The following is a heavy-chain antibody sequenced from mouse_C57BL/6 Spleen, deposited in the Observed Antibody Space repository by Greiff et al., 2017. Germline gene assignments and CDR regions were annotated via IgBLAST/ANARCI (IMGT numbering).Heavy chain of an antibody. CDR2: IYPRSGNT. V-gene: IGHV1-81*01. D-gene: IGHD2-2*01. CDR1: GYTFTSYG. J-gene: IGHJ4*01. CDR3: AREEKGLEHYAMDY. Sequence: VQLQQSGAELARPGASVKLSCKASGYTFTSYGISWVKQRTGQGLEWIGEIYPRSGNTYYNEKFKGKATLTADKSSSTAYMELRSLTSEDSAVYFCAREEKGLEHYAMDYWGQGTSVTVSS.